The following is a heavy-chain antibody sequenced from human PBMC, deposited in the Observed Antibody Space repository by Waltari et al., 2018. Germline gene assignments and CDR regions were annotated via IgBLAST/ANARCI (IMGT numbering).Heavy chain of an antibody. CDR3: ARDAIFGVVIYYYYGMDV. Sequence: QVQLQESGPGLVKPSETLSLTCAVSGYSISSGYYWGWIRQPPGKGLEWIGSIYHSGSTYYNPSLKIRVTISVDTSKNQFSLKLSSVTAADTAVYYCARDAIFGVVIYYYYGMDVWGQGTTVTVSS. CDR1: GYSISSGYY. CDR2: IYHSGST. V-gene: IGHV4-38-2*01. D-gene: IGHD3-3*01. J-gene: IGHJ6*02.